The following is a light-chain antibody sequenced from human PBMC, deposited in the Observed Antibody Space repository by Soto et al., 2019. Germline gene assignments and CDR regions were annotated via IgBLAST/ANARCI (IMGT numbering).Light chain of an antibody. Sequence: QSVLTQPRSVSGSLGQSVTISCTGTSSDVGAYDFVSWYQQNPGKAPRLIIFDVIKRPSGVPDRFSGPKSGNTASLTISGLQSEDEADYHCSSYAGSHTYEVFGGGTKVTVL. CDR2: DVI. CDR1: SSDVGAYDF. J-gene: IGLJ3*02. CDR3: SSYAGSHTYEV. V-gene: IGLV2-11*01.